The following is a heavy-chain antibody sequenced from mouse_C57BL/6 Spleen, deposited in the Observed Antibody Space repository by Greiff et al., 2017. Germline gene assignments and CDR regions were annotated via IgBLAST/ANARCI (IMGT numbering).Heavy chain of an antibody. CDR3: ARSAFYGSSSLYFDD. J-gene: IGHJ2*01. V-gene: IGHV1-54*01. D-gene: IGHD1-1*01. Sequence: QVQLQQSGAELVRPGTSVKVSCKASGYAFTNYLIEWVKQRPGQGLEWIGVINPGSGGTNYNEKFKGKATLTADKSSSTAYMQLSSLTSEDSAVYFCARSAFYGSSSLYFDDWGQGTTLTVSS. CDR2: INPGSGGT. CDR1: GYAFTNYL.